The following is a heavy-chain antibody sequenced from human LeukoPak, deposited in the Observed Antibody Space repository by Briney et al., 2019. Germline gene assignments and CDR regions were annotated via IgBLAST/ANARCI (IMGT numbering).Heavy chain of an antibody. D-gene: IGHD3-22*01. Sequence: PSETLSLTCTVSGGSISSFYWSWIRQPPGKGLEWIGYIDYSGTTNYHPSLKSRVIISVDTSKNQFSLRLSSVTAADTAVYYCARAPMIVVAYDYWGQGTLVTVSS. CDR3: ARAPMIVVAYDY. V-gene: IGHV4-59*01. CDR2: IDYSGTT. CDR1: GGSISSFY. J-gene: IGHJ4*02.